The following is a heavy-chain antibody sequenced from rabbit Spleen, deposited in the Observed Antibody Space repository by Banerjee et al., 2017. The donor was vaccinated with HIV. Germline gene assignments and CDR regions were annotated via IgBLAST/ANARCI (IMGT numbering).Heavy chain of an antibody. CDR1: GFSFNSGYD. CDR2: IDAGSSGST. CDR3: ARLMTYGYAGYGYATLDWLDL. J-gene: IGHJ5*01. Sequence: QSLEESGGGLVKPGASLTLTCKASGFSFNSGYDMCWVRQAPGKGLEWIACIDAGSSGSTYYASWVNGRFTISKTSSTTVTLQMTSLTAADTATYFCARLMTYGYAGYGYATLDWLDLWGPGTLVTVS. V-gene: IGHV1S40*01. D-gene: IGHD6-1*01.